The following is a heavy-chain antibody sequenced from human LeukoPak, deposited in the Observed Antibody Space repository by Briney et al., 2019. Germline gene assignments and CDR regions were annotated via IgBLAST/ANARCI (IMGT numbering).Heavy chain of an antibody. CDR3: AKTSYYYASSSSDFDY. CDR1: GFTFSSYG. V-gene: IGHV3-30*02. D-gene: IGHD3-22*01. Sequence: GGSLRLSCAASGFTFSSYGMHWVRQAPGKGLEWVAFIRYDGSNKYYADSVKGRFTISRDNSKNTLYLQMNSLRAEDTAVYYCAKTSYYYASSSSDFDYWGQGTLVTVSS. CDR2: IRYDGSNK. J-gene: IGHJ4*02.